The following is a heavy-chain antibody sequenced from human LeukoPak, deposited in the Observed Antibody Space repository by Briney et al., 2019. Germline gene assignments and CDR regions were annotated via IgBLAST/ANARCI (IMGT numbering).Heavy chain of an antibody. J-gene: IGHJ4*02. CDR2: IDISGGST. V-gene: IGHV3-23*01. D-gene: IGHD4/OR15-4a*01. Sequence: GGSLRLSCAASGFTFDDYAMHWVRQAPGKGLEWVSSIDISGGSTYYADSVKGRFTISRDNSKNTLYLQMNSLRGEDTALYFCANEVRPNDYWGQGTLVTVSS. CDR3: ANEVRPNDY. CDR1: GFTFDDYA.